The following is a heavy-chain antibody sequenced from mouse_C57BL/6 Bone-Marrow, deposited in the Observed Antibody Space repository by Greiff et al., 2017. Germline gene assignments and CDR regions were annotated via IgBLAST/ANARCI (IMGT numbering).Heavy chain of an antibody. V-gene: IGHV1-39*01. D-gene: IGHD2-4*01. CDR1: GYSFTDYN. Sequence: EVKLMESGPELVKPGASVKISCKASGYSFTDYNMNWVKQSNGKSLEWIGVINPNYGTTSYNQKFKGKATLTVDQSSSTAYMQLNSLTSEDSAVYYCATMITRAWFAYWGQGTLVTVSA. CDR3: ATMITRAWFAY. CDR2: INPNYGTT. J-gene: IGHJ3*01.